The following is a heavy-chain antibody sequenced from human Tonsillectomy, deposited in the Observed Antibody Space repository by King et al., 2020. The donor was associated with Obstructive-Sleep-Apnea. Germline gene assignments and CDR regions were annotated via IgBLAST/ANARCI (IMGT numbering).Heavy chain of an antibody. Sequence: VQLVESGGGLVKPGGSLRLSCAASGFTFSDYYMNWMRQSPGKGLEWLAFVSGTGHSLYYADSVRDRFTISRDNDKNSLSLQMNSLRAADTAIYYCTRGVFSDFWGRGTLVTVSS. D-gene: IGHD3-16*01. CDR3: TRGVFSDF. V-gene: IGHV3-11*01. CDR2: VSGTGHSL. CDR1: GFTFSDYY. J-gene: IGHJ4*02.